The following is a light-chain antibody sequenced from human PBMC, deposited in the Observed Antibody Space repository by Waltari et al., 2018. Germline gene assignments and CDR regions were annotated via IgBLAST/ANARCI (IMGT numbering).Light chain of an antibody. CDR2: KGN. CDR3: ATWDDSLSGWV. CDR1: SGSLSTTSY. Sequence: QTVVTQEPSLSVSPGGTVTLTCTLSSGSLSTTSYATWYQQTPGQAPRTLVYKGNGRSSGVPDRFSGSKSGTSASLAISGLRSEDEADYYCATWDDSLSGWVFGGGTKLTVL. V-gene: IGLV8-61*01. J-gene: IGLJ3*02.